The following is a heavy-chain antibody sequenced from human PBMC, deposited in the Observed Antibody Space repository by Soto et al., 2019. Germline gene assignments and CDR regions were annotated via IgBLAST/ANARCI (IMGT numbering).Heavy chain of an antibody. CDR3: AKDRNYYDGGAYTAGVGFDV. V-gene: IGHV3-48*01. J-gene: IGHJ3*01. CDR2: ISSSSGTR. Sequence: GASLRLSCAASVFPFSTYTMNWVRQAPGKGLELISYISSSSGTRYYADSVKGRFTISRDNSRNILYLQMNSLRAEDTAVYYCAKDRNYYDGGAYTAGVGFDVWGQGTMVTVSS. CDR1: VFPFSTYT. D-gene: IGHD3-22*01.